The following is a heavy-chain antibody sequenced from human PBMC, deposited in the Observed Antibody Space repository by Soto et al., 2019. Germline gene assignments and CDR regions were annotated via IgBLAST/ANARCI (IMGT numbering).Heavy chain of an antibody. CDR1: GGSVGSSGYY. CDR3: ARHTSRGYSSSWFFDD. J-gene: IGHJ4*02. D-gene: IGHD2-2*01. CDR2: SYYSAGS. Sequence: QLQLQESGPGLVKPSETLSLICNVSGGSVGSSGYYWGWIRQAPGKGLVWIVSSYYSAGSYYNPSLKTRVTTSMDASTNQFSLTMTSVTAADTAVYYCARHTSRGYSSSWFFDDWGQGTLVTVSS. V-gene: IGHV4-39*01.